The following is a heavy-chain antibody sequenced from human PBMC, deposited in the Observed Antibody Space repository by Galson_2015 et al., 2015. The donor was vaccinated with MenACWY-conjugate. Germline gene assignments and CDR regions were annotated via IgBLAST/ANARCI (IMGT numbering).Heavy chain of an antibody. Sequence: QSGAVVKEPGESLKISCMGSGYSFPTYWIAWVRQMPGKGLEWMGLISPGDSHTRYNPAFQGQVTISADKSISTAYLQWNSLQASDTAMYYCARHPPGGRGMDVWGQGTTVTVSS. D-gene: IGHD1-26*01. V-gene: IGHV5-51*01. J-gene: IGHJ6*02. CDR1: GYSFPTYW. CDR3: ARHPPGGRGMDV. CDR2: ISPGDSHT.